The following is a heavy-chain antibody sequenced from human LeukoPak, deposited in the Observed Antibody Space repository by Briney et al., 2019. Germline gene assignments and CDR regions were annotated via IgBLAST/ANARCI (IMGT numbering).Heavy chain of an antibody. CDR2: ISSRGNSI. V-gene: IGHV3-11*04. D-gene: IGHD6-19*01. Sequence: GGSLRLSCAASGFTFSDYYMSWIRQAPGKGLEWVSYISSRGNSISYADSVKGRFTIPRDNAKNSLYLQMNSLRAEDTAVYYCTRDQVSVAGTGIDYWGQGTLVTVSS. CDR3: TRDQVSVAGTGIDY. J-gene: IGHJ4*02. CDR1: GFTFSDYY.